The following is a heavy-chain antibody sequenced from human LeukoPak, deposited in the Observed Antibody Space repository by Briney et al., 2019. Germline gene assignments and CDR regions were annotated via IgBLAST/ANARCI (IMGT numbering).Heavy chain of an antibody. CDR3: ARDGGIGILYSYMDV. J-gene: IGHJ6*03. CDR2: ISASNETT. D-gene: IGHD1-26*01. V-gene: IGHV3-23*01. Sequence: GGSLRLSCADSKFTFNNYGVSWVRQAPGRGLEWVSGISASNETTYYADSVKGRFTISRDSSRTILYLQMHGLRAEDTAVYYCARDGGIGILYSYMDVWGRGTTVTVSS. CDR1: KFTFNNYG.